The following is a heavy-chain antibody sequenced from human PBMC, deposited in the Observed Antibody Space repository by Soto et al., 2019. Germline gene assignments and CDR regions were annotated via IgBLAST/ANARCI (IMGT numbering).Heavy chain of an antibody. CDR1: GYTFTSYD. J-gene: IGHJ6*03. Sequence: ASVKVSCKASGYTFTSYDINWVRQATGQGLEWMGWMNPNSGNTGYAQKFQGRVTMTRNTSISTAYMELSSLRSEDTAVYYCARGFRSGYVEYYYCYMDVWGKGTTVTVSS. CDR2: MNPNSGNT. CDR3: ARGFRSGYVEYYYCYMDV. V-gene: IGHV1-8*02. D-gene: IGHD3-3*01.